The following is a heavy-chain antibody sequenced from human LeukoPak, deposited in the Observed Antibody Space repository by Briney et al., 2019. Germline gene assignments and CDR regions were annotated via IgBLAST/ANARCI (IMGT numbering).Heavy chain of an antibody. CDR1: GYTFTNYG. Sequence: ASVKVSCKASGYTFTNYGISWVRQAPGQGLEWMGWISAYNGNTNYAQKLQGRVTMTTDTSTSTAYMELRRLRSDDTAVYYCARVELNGSGWYGVCLFWGQGTLVTVSS. CDR3: ARVELNGSGWYGVCLF. V-gene: IGHV1-18*01. J-gene: IGHJ4*02. D-gene: IGHD6-19*01. CDR2: ISAYNGNT.